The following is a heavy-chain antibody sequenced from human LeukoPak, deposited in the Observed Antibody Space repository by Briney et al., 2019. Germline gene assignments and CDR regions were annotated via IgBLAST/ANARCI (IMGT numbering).Heavy chain of an antibody. CDR3: ARLKTEYYYAFDI. V-gene: IGHV1-2*02. J-gene: IGHJ3*02. CDR1: GYTFTGYY. D-gene: IGHD3-10*01. Sequence: ASVKVSCKASGYTFTGYYMHWVRQAPGQGLEWMGWINPSSGGTNYAQKFQGRVTMTRDTSISTAYMELSRLRSDDTAVYYCARLKTEYYYAFDIWGQGTMVTVSS. CDR2: INPSSGGT.